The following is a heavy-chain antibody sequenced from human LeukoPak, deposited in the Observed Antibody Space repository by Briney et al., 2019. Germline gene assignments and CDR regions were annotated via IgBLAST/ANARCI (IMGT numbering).Heavy chain of an antibody. CDR2: IYPGDSDT. CDR3: ARQRGYGDFFIDY. Sequence: GESLKISCKGSGYSFSNHWIGWVRQMPGKGLEWMAIIYPGDSDTRYSPSFQGQVTISADESISTAYLQWGTLKASDTAMYYCARQRGYGDFFIDYWGRGTLVTVSS. V-gene: IGHV5-51*01. D-gene: IGHD4-17*01. CDR1: GYSFSNHW. J-gene: IGHJ4*02.